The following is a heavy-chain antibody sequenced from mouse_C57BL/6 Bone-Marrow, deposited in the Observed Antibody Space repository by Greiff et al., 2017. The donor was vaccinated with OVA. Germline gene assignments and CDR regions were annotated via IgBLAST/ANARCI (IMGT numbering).Heavy chain of an antibody. Sequence: EVQVVESGGGLVKPGGSLKLSCAASGFTFSDYGMHWVRQAPEKGLEWVAYISSGSSTIYYADTVKGRFTISRDNAKNTLFLQMTSLRSEDTAMYYCARGLITTVVDYFDYWGQGTTLTVSS. J-gene: IGHJ2*01. CDR2: ISSGSSTI. V-gene: IGHV5-17*01. CDR3: ARGLITTVVDYFDY. CDR1: GFTFSDYG. D-gene: IGHD1-1*01.